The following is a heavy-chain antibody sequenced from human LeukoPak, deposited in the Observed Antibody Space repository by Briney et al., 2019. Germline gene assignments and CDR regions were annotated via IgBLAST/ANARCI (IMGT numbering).Heavy chain of an antibody. CDR3: ARTLDPYGSGSFSA. J-gene: IGHJ4*02. V-gene: IGHV3-23*01. Sequence: PGGSLRLSCAASGFTFSSYAMSWVRQAPGKGLEWVSAISGSGGSTYYADSVKGRFTISRDNAKNSLYLQMNSLRAEDTAVYYCARTLDPYGSGSFSAWGQGTLVTVSS. D-gene: IGHD3-10*01. CDR2: ISGSGGST. CDR1: GFTFSSYA.